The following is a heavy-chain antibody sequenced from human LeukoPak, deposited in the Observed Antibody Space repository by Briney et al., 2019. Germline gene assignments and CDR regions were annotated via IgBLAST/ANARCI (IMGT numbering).Heavy chain of an antibody. CDR1: GFTFSSYA. Sequence: PGGSLRLSCAASGFTFSSYAMSWVRQTPGKGLEWVSAISGSGGSTYYADSVKGRVTISRDNSKNTLYLQMSSLRAEDTAVYYCARCCSGSCRTDAFEIWGQGTMVTVSS. V-gene: IGHV3-23*01. J-gene: IGHJ3*02. CDR2: ISGSGGST. D-gene: IGHD2-15*01. CDR3: ARCCSGSCRTDAFEI.